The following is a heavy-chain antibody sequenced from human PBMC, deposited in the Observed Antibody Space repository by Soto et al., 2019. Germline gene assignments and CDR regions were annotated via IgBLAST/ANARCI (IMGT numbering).Heavy chain of an antibody. V-gene: IGHV4-31*03. J-gene: IGHJ4*01. D-gene: IGHD6-13*01. CDR2: IYYRGNT. Sequence: SETLFLPCPVSHGPVSSDPFYWAWIPQHPGKGLVWTGYIYYRGNTYYRPSLKSRVSISIDTSQNQFSLRLNSVTAADTAVYYCARSGYGSSDFDHWGQGTLVTVSS. CDR1: HGPVSSDPFY. CDR3: ARSGYGSSDFDH.